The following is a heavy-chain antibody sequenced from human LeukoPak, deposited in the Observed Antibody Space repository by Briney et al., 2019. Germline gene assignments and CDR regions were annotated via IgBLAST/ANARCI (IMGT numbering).Heavy chain of an antibody. Sequence: SVKVSCKASGGTFSSYAISWVRQAPGQGLEWMGGIIPIFGTANYAQKFQGRVTITTDESTSTAYMELSSLRSEDTAVYYCARDSSGWYRGFDYWGQGTLVTVSS. CDR3: ARDSSGWYRGFDY. D-gene: IGHD6-19*01. J-gene: IGHJ4*02. CDR2: IIPIFGTA. CDR1: GGTFSSYA. V-gene: IGHV1-69*05.